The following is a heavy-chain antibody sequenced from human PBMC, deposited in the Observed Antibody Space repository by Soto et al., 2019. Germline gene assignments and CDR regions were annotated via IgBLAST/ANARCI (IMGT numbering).Heavy chain of an antibody. CDR2: IIPIFGTA. V-gene: IGHV1-69*12. J-gene: IGHJ6*02. CDR1: GGTFSSYA. D-gene: IGHD2-2*01. CDR3: ATLYCISTSCYGNYYYGMDV. Sequence: QVQLVQSGAEVKKPGSSVKVSCKASGGTFSSYAISWVRQAPGQGLEWMGGIIPIFGTANYAQKFQGRVTITADESTNTAYMELSSLRAEDNAVYYCATLYCISTSCYGNYYYGMDVWGQGTTVTVSS.